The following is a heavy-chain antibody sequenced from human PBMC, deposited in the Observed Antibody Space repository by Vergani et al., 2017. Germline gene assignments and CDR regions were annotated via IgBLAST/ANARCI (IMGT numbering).Heavy chain of an antibody. D-gene: IGHD6-13*01. Sequence: QVQLVQSGAEVKKPGASVKVSCKASGYTFTSYDIHWVRQATGQGLEWMGWMNPNSGNTGYAQKFQGRVTMTRNTSISTAYMELSSLRSEDTAVYYCARGILHQLVLIYYYGMDVWGQGTTVTVSS. CDR3: ARGILHQLVLIYYYGMDV. CDR2: MNPNSGNT. V-gene: IGHV1-8*01. CDR1: GYTFTSYD. J-gene: IGHJ6*02.